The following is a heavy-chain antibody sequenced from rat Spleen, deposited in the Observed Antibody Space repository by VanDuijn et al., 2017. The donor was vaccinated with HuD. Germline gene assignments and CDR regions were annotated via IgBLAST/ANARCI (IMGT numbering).Heavy chain of an antibody. V-gene: IGHV5-20*01. D-gene: IGHD1-6*01. Sequence: EVQLVESGGGLVQPGRSLKLSCATSGFTFADCYMAWVRQTPGKGLDWVASISYDGSATYYRDSVKGRCTISRDNAKSTLYLQMDSLRSEDTATYYCATGPRILRLDWFAYWGQGTLVTVSS. CDR2: ISYDGSAT. CDR1: GFTFADCY. J-gene: IGHJ3*01. CDR3: ATGPRILRLDWFAY.